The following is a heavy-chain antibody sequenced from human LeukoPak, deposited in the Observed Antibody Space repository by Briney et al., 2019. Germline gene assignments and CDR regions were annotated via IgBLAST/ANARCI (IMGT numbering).Heavy chain of an antibody. Sequence: GGSLRLSCAASGFTLSSYWTHWVRHAPGKGLVWVSRINPDGLTTYADSVRGRFTISRANAKNTLYLQMNSLRADDPAVYSCSARGSPPLNWGQGTLVTVSS. V-gene: IGHV3-74*01. CDR1: GFTLSSYW. CDR2: INPDGLT. J-gene: IGHJ4*02. CDR3: SARGSPPLN.